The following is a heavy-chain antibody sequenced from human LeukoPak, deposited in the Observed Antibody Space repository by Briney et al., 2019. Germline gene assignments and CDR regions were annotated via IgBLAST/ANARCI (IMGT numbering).Heavy chain of an antibody. V-gene: IGHV3-23*01. CDR2: ISGSGGST. J-gene: IGHJ4*02. CDR1: GFTFSSYA. CDR3: AKEDYDFWSGYTDLGPTKPFDY. D-gene: IGHD3-3*01. Sequence: PGGSLRLSCAASGFTFSSYAMSWVRQAPGKGLEWVSAISGSGGSTYYADSVKGRFTISRDNSKNTLYLQMNSLRAEDTAVYYCAKEDYDFWSGYTDLGPTKPFDYWGQGTLVTVSS.